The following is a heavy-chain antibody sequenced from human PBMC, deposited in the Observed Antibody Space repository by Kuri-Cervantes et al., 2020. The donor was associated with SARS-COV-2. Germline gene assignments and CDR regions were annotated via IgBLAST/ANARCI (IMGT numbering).Heavy chain of an antibody. D-gene: IGHD6-13*01. J-gene: IGHJ6*02. V-gene: IGHV1-18*01. Sequence: ASVKVSCKASGYTFTSYGISWVRQAPGQGLEWMGWISAYNGNTNYAQKLQGRVTMTTDTSTSTAYMELRSLRSDDTAVYYCAGDDPGDSSSWYPYYYYYGMDVWGQGTTVTVSS. CDR3: AGDDPGDSSSWYPYYYYYGMDV. CDR1: GYTFTSYG. CDR2: ISAYNGNT.